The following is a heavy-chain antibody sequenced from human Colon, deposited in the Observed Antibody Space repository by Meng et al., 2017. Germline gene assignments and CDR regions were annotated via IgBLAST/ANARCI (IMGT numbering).Heavy chain of an antibody. Sequence: EAGPRLVRPLHLLSFSCAFTGSSVRIPDPHWGWIRQAPGKGLACIGYARIHYANTSYNPSLQGRVTISVDTSKNQFSLKLSSVTAADTVVYYCARGASDYDFDYWGQGTLVTVSS. CDR2: ARIHYANT. CDR3: ARGASDYDFDY. J-gene: IGHJ4*02. CDR1: GSSVRIPDPH. V-gene: IGHV4-61*08. D-gene: IGHD3-22*01.